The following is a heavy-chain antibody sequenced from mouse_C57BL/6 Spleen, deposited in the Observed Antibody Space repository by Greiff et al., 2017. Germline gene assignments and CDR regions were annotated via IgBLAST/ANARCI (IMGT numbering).Heavy chain of an antibody. CDR1: GYAFTNYL. V-gene: IGHV1-54*01. J-gene: IGHJ2*01. CDR2: INPGSGGT. CDR3: ARGGYGSSYDY. D-gene: IGHD1-1*01. Sequence: QVQLQQSGAELVRPGPSVKVSCKASGYAFTNYLIEWVKQRPGQGLEWIGVINPGSGGTNYNEKFKGKATLTADKSSSTAYMQLSSLTSEDSAVYFCARGGYGSSYDYWGQGTTLTVSS.